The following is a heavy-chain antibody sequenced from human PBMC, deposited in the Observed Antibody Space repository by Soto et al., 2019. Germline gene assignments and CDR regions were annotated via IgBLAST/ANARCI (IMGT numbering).Heavy chain of an antibody. Sequence: SVKVSCKASGGTFSSYTIGWVRQAPGQGLEWMGRIIPILGIANYAQKFQGRVTITADKSTSTAYMERSSLRSEDTAVYYCARALYSSGWYSPIRGMDVWGQGDPGHRL. CDR1: GGTFSSYT. V-gene: IGHV1-69*02. CDR2: IIPILGIA. D-gene: IGHD6-19*01. J-gene: IGHJ6*02. CDR3: ARALYSSGWYSPIRGMDV.